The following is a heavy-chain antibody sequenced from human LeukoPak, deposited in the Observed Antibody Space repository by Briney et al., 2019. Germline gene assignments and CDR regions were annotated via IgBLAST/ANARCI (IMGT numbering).Heavy chain of an antibody. J-gene: IGHJ6*04. CDR2: IYTSGST. CDR1: GGSVNSGGYS. CDR3: ARGGTSLDV. Sequence: SETLSLTCAVSGGSVNSGGYSWSWIRQPPGKGLEWIGRIYTSGSTNYNPSLKSRVTMSVDTSKNQFSLKLSSVTAADTAVYYCARGGTSLDVWGKGTTVTVSS. D-gene: IGHD5-12*01. V-gene: IGHV4-61*08.